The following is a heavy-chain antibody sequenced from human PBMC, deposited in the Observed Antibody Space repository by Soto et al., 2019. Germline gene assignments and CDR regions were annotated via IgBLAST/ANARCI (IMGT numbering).Heavy chain of an antibody. CDR2: VYYSGTT. Sequence: SETLSLTCSVSGGSVSNKTYYWSWIRQPPGKRLEWIGYVYYSGTTNYNPSLKSRVTISVDLSKNQFSLRLSSVTTADTAVYYCAKMAYYDFWSGYSYFDYWGQGTLVTVSS. CDR3: AKMAYYDFWSGYSYFDY. V-gene: IGHV4-61*01. D-gene: IGHD3-3*01. CDR1: GGSVSNKTYY. J-gene: IGHJ4*02.